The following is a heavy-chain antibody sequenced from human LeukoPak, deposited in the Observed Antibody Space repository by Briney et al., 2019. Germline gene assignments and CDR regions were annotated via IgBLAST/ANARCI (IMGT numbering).Heavy chain of an antibody. Sequence: GGSLRLSCAASGLTFSSSWMSWVRQAPGKGLEWVANINQDGGEKYYVDSVKGRCTISRDNAKNALYLQMDSLRAEETAVYYCARDRGCNYWGQGTLVTVSS. J-gene: IGHJ4*02. CDR3: ARDRGCNY. V-gene: IGHV3-7*05. CDR1: GLTFSSSW. CDR2: INQDGGEK.